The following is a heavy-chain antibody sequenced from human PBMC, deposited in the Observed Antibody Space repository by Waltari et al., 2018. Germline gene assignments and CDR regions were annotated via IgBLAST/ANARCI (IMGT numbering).Heavy chain of an antibody. CDR3: AKGGSYYYYYYGMDV. CDR1: GFTFSSYA. Sequence: EVQLLESGGGLVQPGGSLRLSCAASGFTFSSYAMSWFRQAPGKWLEWVSAISGSGGSTYYADSEKGRFTISRDNSKSALYLQMNILRAEDTAVYYCAKGGSYYYYYYGMDVWGQGTTVTVSS. V-gene: IGHV3-23*01. J-gene: IGHJ6*02. CDR2: ISGSGGST. D-gene: IGHD3-16*01.